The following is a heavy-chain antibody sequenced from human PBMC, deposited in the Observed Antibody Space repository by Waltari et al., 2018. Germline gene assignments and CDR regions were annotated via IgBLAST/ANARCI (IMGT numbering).Heavy chain of an antibody. J-gene: IGHJ4*02. V-gene: IGHV4-34*01. Sequence: QVQLQQWGAGLLKPSETLSLTCAVYGGSFSGYYWSWIRQPPGKGLEWIGEINHSGSTNYNPSLKSRVTISVDTSKNQFSLKLSSVTAADTAVYYCARCEAFWSGYYTKYYFDYWGQGTLVTVSS. CDR2: INHSGST. CDR3: ARCEAFWSGYYTKYYFDY. D-gene: IGHD3-3*01. CDR1: GGSFSGYY.